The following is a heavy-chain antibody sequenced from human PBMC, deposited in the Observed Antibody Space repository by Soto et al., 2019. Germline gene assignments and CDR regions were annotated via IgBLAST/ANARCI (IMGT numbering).Heavy chain of an antibody. CDR1: GYTFTSYG. CDR3: ARCLDCSSTSGPYYYYYMDV. Sequence: ASVKVSCKASGYTFTSYGISWVRQAPGQGLEWMGWISAYNGNTNYAQKLQGRVTMTTDTSTSTAYMELRSLRSDDTAVYYCARCLDCSSTSGPYYYYYMDVWGKGTTVTVSS. D-gene: IGHD2-2*01. J-gene: IGHJ6*03. CDR2: ISAYNGNT. V-gene: IGHV1-18*01.